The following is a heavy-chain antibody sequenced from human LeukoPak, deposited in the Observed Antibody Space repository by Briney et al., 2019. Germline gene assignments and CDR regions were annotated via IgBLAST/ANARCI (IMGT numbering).Heavy chain of an antibody. CDR1: GGTYSSYA. J-gene: IGHJ3*02. Sequence: SVKVSYKASGGTYSSYAISWVRQAPGQGLEGMGGIIPIFGTANYAQKFQGRVTITTDESTSTAYMELSSLRSEDTAVYYCARDRGGSYTHDAFDIWGQGTMVTVSS. CDR3: ARDRGGSYTHDAFDI. CDR2: IIPIFGTA. D-gene: IGHD1-26*01. V-gene: IGHV1-69*05.